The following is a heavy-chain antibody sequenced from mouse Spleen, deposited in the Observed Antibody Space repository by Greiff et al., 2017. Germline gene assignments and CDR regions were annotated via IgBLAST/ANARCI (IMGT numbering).Heavy chain of an antibody. J-gene: IGHJ4*01. D-gene: IGHD2-4*01. CDR3: ARLIYDDYVYYAMDD. CDR1: GFSLTSYA. Sequence: VQLVESGPGLVAPSQSLSITCTVSGFSLTSYAISWVRQPPGKGLEWLGVIWTGGGTNYNSALKSRLSISKDNSKSQVFLKMNSLQTDDTARYYCARLIYDDYVYYAMDDWGQGTSVTVSS. V-gene: IGHV2-9-1*01. CDR2: IWTGGGT.